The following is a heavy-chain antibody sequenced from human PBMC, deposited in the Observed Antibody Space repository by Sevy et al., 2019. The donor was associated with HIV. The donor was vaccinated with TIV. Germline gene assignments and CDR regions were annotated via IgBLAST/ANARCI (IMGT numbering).Heavy chain of an antibody. CDR3: TRGYYYDSSGYSDY. Sequence: GGSLRLSCTGSGFTFGDYAMSWFRQAPGMRLEWVGFIRSKDYGGATEYAASVKGRFTISRDDSKSIADLQMNSLKTEDTVVYYCTRGYYYDSSGYSDYWGQGTLVTVSS. CDR2: IRSKDYGGAT. CDR1: GFTFGDYA. D-gene: IGHD3-22*01. J-gene: IGHJ4*02. V-gene: IGHV3-49*03.